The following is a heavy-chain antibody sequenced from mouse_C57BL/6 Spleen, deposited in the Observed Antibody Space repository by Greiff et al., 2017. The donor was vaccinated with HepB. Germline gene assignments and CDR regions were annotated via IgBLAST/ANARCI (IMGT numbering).Heavy chain of an antibody. CDR3: ARTTVVATHWYFDV. D-gene: IGHD1-1*01. Sequence: QVQLQQSGAELARPGASVKLSCKASGYTFTSYGISWVKQRTGQGLEWIGEIYPRSGNTYYNEKFKGKATLTADKSSSTAYMELRSLTSEDSAVYFCARTTVVATHWYFDVWGTGTTVTVSS. CDR1: GYTFTSYG. J-gene: IGHJ1*03. V-gene: IGHV1-81*01. CDR2: IYPRSGNT.